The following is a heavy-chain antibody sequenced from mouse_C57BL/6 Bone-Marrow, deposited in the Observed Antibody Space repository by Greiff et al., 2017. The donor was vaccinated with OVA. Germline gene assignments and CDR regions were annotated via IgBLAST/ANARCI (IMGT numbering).Heavy chain of an antibody. Sequence: QVQLQQSGAELMKPGASVKLSCKATGYTFTGYWIEWVKQRPGHGLEWIGEILPGSGSTNYNEKFKGKATFTADTSSNTACMQLSSLTTEDSAIYYCAVYYGYDEGYYYAMDYWGQGTSVTVSS. CDR2: ILPGSGST. CDR1: GYTFTGYW. CDR3: AVYYGYDEGYYYAMDY. D-gene: IGHD2-2*01. J-gene: IGHJ4*01. V-gene: IGHV1-9*01.